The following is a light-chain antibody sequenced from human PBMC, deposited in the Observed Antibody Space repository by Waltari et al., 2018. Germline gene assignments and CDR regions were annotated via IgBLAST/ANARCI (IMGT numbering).Light chain of an antibody. CDR2: RAS. CDR1: QSVSRN. Sequence: EIVMTQSPATLSVSPGERATLSCRASQSVSRNLAWFQQKPGQAPRLLIYRASPRATGVPARFSGSGSGTEFTLTISSLQSEDFAVYYCQHYHNWPWTFGQGTKVEIK. CDR3: QHYHNWPWT. J-gene: IGKJ1*01. V-gene: IGKV3-15*01.